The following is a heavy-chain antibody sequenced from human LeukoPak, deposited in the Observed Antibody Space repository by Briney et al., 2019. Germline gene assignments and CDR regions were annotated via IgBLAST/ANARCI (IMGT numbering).Heavy chain of an antibody. D-gene: IGHD3/OR15-3a*01. J-gene: IGHJ4*02. Sequence: GGSLRLSCAASGFTFSSYGMHWVRQAPGKGLEWVAVISYDGSSKYYADSVKGRFTISRDNSKNTLYLQMNSLRAEDTAVYYCAKDGSFVTGDWYYFDYWGQGTLVTVSS. CDR1: GFTFSSYG. V-gene: IGHV3-30*18. CDR3: AKDGSFVTGDWYYFDY. CDR2: ISYDGSSK.